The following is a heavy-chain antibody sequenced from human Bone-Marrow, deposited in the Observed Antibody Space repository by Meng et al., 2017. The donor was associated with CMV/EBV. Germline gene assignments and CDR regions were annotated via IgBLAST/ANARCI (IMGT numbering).Heavy chain of an antibody. Sequence: GGSLRLSCAASGFSFSFYGVTWVRQAPGKGLEWVAVISYDGSNKYYADSVKGRFTISRDNSKNTLYLQMNSLRAEDTAVYYCARDRAFLRFLEWLPAYYFDYWAQGTLATVSS. D-gene: IGHD3-3*01. J-gene: IGHJ4*02. CDR3: ARDRAFLRFLEWLPAYYFDY. CDR1: GFSFSFYG. CDR2: ISYDGSNK. V-gene: IGHV3-30*19.